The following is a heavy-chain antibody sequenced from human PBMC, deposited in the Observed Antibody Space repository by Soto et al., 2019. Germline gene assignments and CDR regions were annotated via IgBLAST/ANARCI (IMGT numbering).Heavy chain of an antibody. Sequence: GASVKVSCKASGYTFTSYYMHWVRQAPGQGLEWMGIINPSGGSTSYAQKFQGRVTMTRDTSTSTVYMELSSLRSEDTAVYYCASGRGAAASPYYYYGMDVWGQGTTVTVSS. V-gene: IGHV1-46*01. CDR2: INPSGGST. CDR3: ASGRGAAASPYYYYGMDV. D-gene: IGHD6-13*01. J-gene: IGHJ6*02. CDR1: GYTFTSYY.